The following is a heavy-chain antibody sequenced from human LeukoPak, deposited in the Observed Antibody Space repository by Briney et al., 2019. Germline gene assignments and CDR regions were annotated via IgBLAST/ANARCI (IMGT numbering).Heavy chain of an antibody. D-gene: IGHD2/OR15-2a*01. CDR1: GGSMTNLY. CDR2: IYDSGST. J-gene: IGHJ6*02. CDR3: AKGGSTNFYYGDV. Sequence: EASETLSLTYSVSGGSMTNLYWTWIRQPPGKGLEWIGDIYDSGSTRYNTSLESRVTISVDTSKNQFSLKLSSVTAADTAVYYCAKGGSTNFYYGDVWGQGTTVTVSS. V-gene: IGHV4-59*01.